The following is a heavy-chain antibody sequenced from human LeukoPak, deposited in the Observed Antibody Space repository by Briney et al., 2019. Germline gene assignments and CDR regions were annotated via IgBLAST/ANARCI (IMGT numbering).Heavy chain of an antibody. CDR3: ARVGYSSSWSPSDY. D-gene: IGHD6-13*01. Sequence: PGGSLRLSCAGSGFTFSNYWMSWVRQAPGKGLEWVANIKDDGSGKYYVDSLKGRFTISRDNAKNSLYLQMNSLRAEDTAVYYCARVGYSSSWSPSDYWGQGALVTVSS. CDR1: GFTFSNYW. J-gene: IGHJ4*02. CDR2: IKDDGSGK. V-gene: IGHV3-7*01.